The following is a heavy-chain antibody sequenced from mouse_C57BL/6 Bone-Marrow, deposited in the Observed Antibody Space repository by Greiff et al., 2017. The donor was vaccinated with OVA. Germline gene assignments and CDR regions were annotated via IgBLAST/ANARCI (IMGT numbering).Heavy chain of an antibody. V-gene: IGHV5-6*01. CDR2: ISSGGSYT. CDR1: GFTFSSYG. D-gene: IGHD2-13*01. Sequence: EVQLVESGGDLVKPGGSLKLSCAASGFTFSSYGMSWVRQTPDKRLEWVATISSGGSYTYYPDSVKGRFTISRDNAKNTLYLQMSSLKSEDTAMYYCARHPDWYWYFDVWGTGTTVTVSS. J-gene: IGHJ1*03. CDR3: ARHPDWYWYFDV.